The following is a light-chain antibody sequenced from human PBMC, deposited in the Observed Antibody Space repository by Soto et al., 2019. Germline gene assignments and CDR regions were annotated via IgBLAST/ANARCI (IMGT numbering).Light chain of an antibody. CDR3: SSYTSSSTVV. CDR1: SSDVGAYNY. J-gene: IGLJ2*01. CDR2: EVS. V-gene: IGLV2-14*01. Sequence: QSALTQPASVSGSPGQSITISCTGTSSDVGAYNYVSWYQQHPGKAPKLIISEVSNRPSGVSNRFSGSKSGNPASLTISGLQAEDEADYYCSSYTSSSTVVFGGGTKLTVL.